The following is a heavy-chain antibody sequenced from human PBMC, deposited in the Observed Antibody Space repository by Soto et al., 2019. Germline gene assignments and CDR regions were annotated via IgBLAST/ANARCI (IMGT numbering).Heavy chain of an antibody. CDR3: ARDGTLYDSSGYYYLY. CDR1: RYTFTDYY. CDR2: IHPNSGGT. J-gene: IGHJ4*02. Sequence: ASVKVSCKASRYTFTDYYIHWVRQSPGQGLEWMGWIHPNSGGTKFPQKFQGRVTITADESTSTAYMELSSLRSEDTAVYYCARDGTLYDSSGYYYLYWGQGTLVTVSS. D-gene: IGHD3-22*01. V-gene: IGHV1-2*02.